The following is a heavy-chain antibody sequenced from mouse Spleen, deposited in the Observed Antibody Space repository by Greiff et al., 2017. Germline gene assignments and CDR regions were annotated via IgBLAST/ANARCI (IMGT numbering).Heavy chain of an antibody. CDR1: GFTFSSYA. D-gene: IGHD2-10*02. Sequence: EVQRVESGGGLVKPGGSLKLSCAASGFTFSSYAMSWVRQTPEKRLEWVATISSGGSYTYYPDSVKGRFTISRDNAKNTLYLQMSSLRSEDTAMYYCARHEQYGNYVGYWGQGTTLTVSS. CDR2: ISSGGSYT. V-gene: IGHV5-9-3*01. CDR3: ARHEQYGNYVGY. J-gene: IGHJ2*01.